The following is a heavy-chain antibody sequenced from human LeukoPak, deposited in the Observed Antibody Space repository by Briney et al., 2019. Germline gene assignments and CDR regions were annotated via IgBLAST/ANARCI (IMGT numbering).Heavy chain of an antibody. V-gene: IGHV1-46*03. CDR1: GYTFTSYY. CDR3: ARALAAAGRRGAFDI. D-gene: IGHD6-13*01. J-gene: IGHJ3*02. CDR2: INPSGGST. Sequence: ASVKVSCKASGYTFTSYYMHWVRQAPGQGLEWMGIINPSGGSTSYAQKFQGRVTMTRDTSTSTVYMELSSLRSEDTAVYYCARALAAAGRRGAFDIWCQGTMVTVSS.